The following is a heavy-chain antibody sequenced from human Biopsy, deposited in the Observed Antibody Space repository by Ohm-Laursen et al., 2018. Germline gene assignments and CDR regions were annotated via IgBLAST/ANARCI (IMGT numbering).Heavy chain of an antibody. CDR2: MIPSSGKT. CDR1: GYSFSAYD. CDR3: ARGYSRRVSIFEASIYWFDT. J-gene: IGHJ5*02. D-gene: IGHD6-6*01. Sequence: SSVKVSCKASGYSFSAYDVNWVRQARGQGLEWMGWMIPSSGKTGYAQRFQGRVTLTMNTSISTAYMELSGLRSEDTAVYFCARGYSRRVSIFEASIYWFDTWGQGTLVTVSS. V-gene: IGHV1-8*01.